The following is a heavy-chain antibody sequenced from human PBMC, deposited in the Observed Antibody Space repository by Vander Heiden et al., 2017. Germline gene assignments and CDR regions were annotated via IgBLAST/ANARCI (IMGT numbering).Heavy chain of an antibody. CDR2: INPDSGDT. Sequence: QVQLVQSGAEVKKPGASVKVSCKASGYTFTGYYMHWVRQAPGQGLEGMGWINPDSGDTNFAQKFQGRVTMTRDTSISTSYMELNRLTYDDTAVYFCASRLMGRGADWGQGTQVTVSS. D-gene: IGHD2-8*01. V-gene: IGHV1-2*02. J-gene: IGHJ4*02. CDR3: ASRLMGRGAD. CDR1: GYTFTGYY.